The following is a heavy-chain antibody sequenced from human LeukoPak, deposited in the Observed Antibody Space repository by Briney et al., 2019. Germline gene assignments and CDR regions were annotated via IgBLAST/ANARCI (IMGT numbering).Heavy chain of an antibody. CDR1: GYTFTGYY. Sequence: ASVKVSCKASGYTFTGYYMHWVRQAPGQGLEWMGWINPNSGGTNYAQKFQGRVTMTRDTSISTAYMELSRLRSDDTAVYYCARRSAQYCSSTSCYETDYYYYYYMDVWGKGTTVTVSS. V-gene: IGHV1-2*02. D-gene: IGHD2-2*01. J-gene: IGHJ6*03. CDR2: INPNSGGT. CDR3: ARRSAQYCSSTSCYETDYYYYYYMDV.